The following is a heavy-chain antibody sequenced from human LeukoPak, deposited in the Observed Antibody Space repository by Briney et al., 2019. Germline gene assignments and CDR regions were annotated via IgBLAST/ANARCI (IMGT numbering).Heavy chain of an antibody. J-gene: IGHJ4*02. Sequence: GGSLRLSCVTSGFRFSDYYMMWIRQAPGKGPEWVAHISSSAATTLYADSVKGRFTVSRDNAKNSLYLEMTSLRAEDTAVYYCARDRGSTVTTVGYWGQGTLVSVSS. D-gene: IGHD4-17*01. CDR2: ISSSAATT. V-gene: IGHV3-11*04. CDR1: GFRFSDYY. CDR3: ARDRGSTVTTVGY.